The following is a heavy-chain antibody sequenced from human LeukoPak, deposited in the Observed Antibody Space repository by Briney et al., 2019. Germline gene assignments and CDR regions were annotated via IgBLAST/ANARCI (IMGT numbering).Heavy chain of an antibody. CDR1: GGSISSYY. CDR3: PRDRYYYDSSGYYLLDY. V-gene: IGHV4-59*12. Sequence: SETLSLTCTVSGGSISSYYWSWIRQPPGKGLEWIGYIYYSGSTNYNPSLKSRVTISVDTSKNQFSLRLSSVTAADTAVYYCPRDRYYYDSSGYYLLDYWGQGTLVTVSS. J-gene: IGHJ4*02. D-gene: IGHD3-22*01. CDR2: IYYSGST.